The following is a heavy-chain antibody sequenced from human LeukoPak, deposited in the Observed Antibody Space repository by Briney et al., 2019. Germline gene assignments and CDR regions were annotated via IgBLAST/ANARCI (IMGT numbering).Heavy chain of an antibody. CDR3: ARASNTYYDFWSGYYTDNNWFDP. CDR1: GYTFTSYY. CDR2: INPSGGST. V-gene: IGHV1-46*01. D-gene: IGHD3-3*01. Sequence: ASVKVSCKASGYTFTSYYMHWVRQAPGQGLEWMGIINPSGGSTSYAQKFQGRVTITRDTSASTAYMELSSLRSEDMAVYYCARASNTYYDFWSGYYTDNNWFDPWGQGTLVTVSS. J-gene: IGHJ5*02.